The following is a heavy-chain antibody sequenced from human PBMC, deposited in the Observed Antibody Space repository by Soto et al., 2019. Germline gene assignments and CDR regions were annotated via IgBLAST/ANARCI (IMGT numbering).Heavy chain of an antibody. V-gene: IGHV4-39*07. D-gene: IGHD6-19*01. CDR3: ARSVAVPGAHFDY. CDR2: IHHTGST. Sequence: SETLSLTCSVSGRSISEINSYWGWIRQTPGEVLEWIGTIHHTGSTYYNPSLKSRVSISLDTSKNEFSLRLSSVTAADTAVYFCARSVAVPGAHFDYWGQGTQVTVSS. CDR1: GRSISEINSY. J-gene: IGHJ4*02.